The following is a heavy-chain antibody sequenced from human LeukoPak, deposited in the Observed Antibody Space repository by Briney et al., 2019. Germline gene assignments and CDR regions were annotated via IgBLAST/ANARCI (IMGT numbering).Heavy chain of an antibody. CDR2: ISYDGSNQ. Sequence: GGSLRLSCAASGFTFSSYGMHWVRRAPGKGLEWVALISYDGSNQYYADSVKGRFTISRDNSKNTLYLQMNSLRVEDTAVYYCVRDMDVWGQGTTVTVSS. CDR3: VRDMDV. V-gene: IGHV3-30*03. J-gene: IGHJ6*02. CDR1: GFTFSSYG.